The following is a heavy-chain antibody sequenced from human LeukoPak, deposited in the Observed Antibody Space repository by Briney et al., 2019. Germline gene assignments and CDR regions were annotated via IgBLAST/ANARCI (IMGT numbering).Heavy chain of an antibody. V-gene: IGHV1-69*13. J-gene: IGHJ6*02. CDR2: IIPIFGTA. D-gene: IGHD3-10*01. CDR3: ARDDYYGSGSYYNVDYYYGMDV. Sequence: GASVKVSCTASGGTFSSYAISWVRQAPGQGPEWMGGIIPIFGTANYAQKFQGRVTITADESTSTAYMELSSLRSEDTAVYYCARDDYYGSGSYYNVDYYYGMDVWGQGTTVTVSS. CDR1: GGTFSSYA.